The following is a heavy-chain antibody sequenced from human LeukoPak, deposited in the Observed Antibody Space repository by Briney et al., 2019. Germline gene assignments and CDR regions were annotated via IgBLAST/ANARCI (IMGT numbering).Heavy chain of an antibody. CDR3: ARTCPLRLGNLVGLWFGESSFDY. V-gene: IGHV4-61*02. Sequence: SETLSLTCTVSGGSISSGSYYWSWLRQPAGKGLEWIGRIYTSGSTNYNPSLKSRVTISVDTSKNQFSLKLSSVTAADTAVYYCARTCPLRLGNLVGLWFGESSFDYWGQGTLVTVSS. CDR1: GGSISSGSYY. CDR2: IYTSGST. J-gene: IGHJ4*02. D-gene: IGHD3-10*01.